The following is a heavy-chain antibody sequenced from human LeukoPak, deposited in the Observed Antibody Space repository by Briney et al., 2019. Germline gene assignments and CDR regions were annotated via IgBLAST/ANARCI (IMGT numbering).Heavy chain of an antibody. CDR3: AQGKWYFGL. CDR1: GGSFSGYY. Sequence: SETLSLTCAVYGGSFSGYYWSWIRQPPGKGLEWIGEINHSGSTNYNPSLKSRVTISVDTSKNQFSLKLSSVTPEDTAVYYCAQGKWYFGLWGRGTLVTVSS. CDR2: INHSGST. V-gene: IGHV4-34*01. J-gene: IGHJ2*01.